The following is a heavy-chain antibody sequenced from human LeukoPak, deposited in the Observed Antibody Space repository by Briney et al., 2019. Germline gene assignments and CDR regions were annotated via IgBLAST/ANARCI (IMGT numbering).Heavy chain of an antibody. D-gene: IGHD3-22*01. CDR1: GGSFSGYY. CDR3: ARGHYYDSSGSYYYYYAMDV. Sequence: SETLSLTCAVYGGSFSGYYWSWIRQPPGKGLEWIGEINHSGSTNYNPSLKSRVTISVDTSKNQFSLKLSSVTAADTAVYYCARGHYYDSSGSYYYYYAMDVWGQGTTVTVSS. J-gene: IGHJ6*02. V-gene: IGHV4-34*01. CDR2: INHSGST.